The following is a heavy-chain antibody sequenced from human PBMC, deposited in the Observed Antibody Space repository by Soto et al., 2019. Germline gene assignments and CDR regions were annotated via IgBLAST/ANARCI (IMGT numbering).Heavy chain of an antibody. CDR1: GFTFTSYG. J-gene: IGHJ4*02. Sequence: QAHLVESGGGVVQPGRSLRLSCAASGFTFTSYGMHWVRQAPGTRLEWVAVISYDGGLQHYADSVKGRFTISRDNSKNMVLMQMKSLRADDTAVYYCVSDRGYGHASVPYSWGQGTLVSVSS. V-gene: IGHV3-30*03. CDR2: ISYDGGLQ. CDR3: VSDRGYGHASVPYS. D-gene: IGHD5-18*01.